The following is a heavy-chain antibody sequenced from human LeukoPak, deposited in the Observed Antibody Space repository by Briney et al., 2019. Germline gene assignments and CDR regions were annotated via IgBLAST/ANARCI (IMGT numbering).Heavy chain of an antibody. Sequence: GGSLRLSCAASGFTFSSYGMHWVRQAPGKGLEWVAVISFDGSYKYYADSVKGRFTISRDNSKNTLYLQMNSLRTEDTAVFYCAKYYYDGSGYSALGYWGQGTLVTVSS. CDR1: GFTFSSYG. CDR3: AKYYYDGSGYSALGY. V-gene: IGHV3-30*18. J-gene: IGHJ1*01. D-gene: IGHD3-22*01. CDR2: ISFDGSYK.